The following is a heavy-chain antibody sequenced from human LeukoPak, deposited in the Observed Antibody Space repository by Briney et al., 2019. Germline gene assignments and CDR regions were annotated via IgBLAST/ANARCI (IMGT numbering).Heavy chain of an antibody. Sequence: GGSLRLSCAASAFSLSPYEMNWFRQAPGQGPQWVSYISSSGTKMSYADSVKGRFTISRDNAKNSLYLQMNSLRAEDTAVYYCARDYDSSGYNYWGQGTLVTVSS. D-gene: IGHD3-22*01. CDR2: ISSSGTKM. J-gene: IGHJ4*02. CDR3: ARDYDSSGYNY. V-gene: IGHV3-48*03. CDR1: AFSLSPYE.